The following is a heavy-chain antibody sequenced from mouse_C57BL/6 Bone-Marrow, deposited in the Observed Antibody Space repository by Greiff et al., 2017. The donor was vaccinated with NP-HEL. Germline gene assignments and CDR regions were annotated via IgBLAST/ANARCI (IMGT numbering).Heavy chain of an antibody. V-gene: IGHV7-1*01. CDR1: GFTFSDFY. J-gene: IGHJ3*01. CDR3: ARDAPWASWFAY. Sequence: EVKLMESGGGLAQSGRSLRLSCATSGFTFSDFYMEWVRQAPGKGLEWIAASRNKANDYTTEYSASVKGRFIVSRDTSQSILYLQMNALRAEDTAIYYCARDAPWASWFAYWGQGTLVTVSA. CDR2: SRNKANDYTT. D-gene: IGHD4-1*01.